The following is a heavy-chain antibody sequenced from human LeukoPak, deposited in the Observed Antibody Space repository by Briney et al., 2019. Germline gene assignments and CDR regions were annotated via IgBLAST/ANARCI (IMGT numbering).Heavy chain of an antibody. D-gene: IGHD3-3*01. Sequence: GGSLRLSFAASGFTFSSYSMNWVRQAPGKGLEWVSSISSSSSYIYYADSVKGRFTISRDNAKNSLYLQMNSLRAEDTAVYYCARENTIFGVYYGMDVWGQGTTVTVSS. J-gene: IGHJ6*02. V-gene: IGHV3-21*01. CDR1: GFTFSSYS. CDR3: ARENTIFGVYYGMDV. CDR2: ISSSSSYI.